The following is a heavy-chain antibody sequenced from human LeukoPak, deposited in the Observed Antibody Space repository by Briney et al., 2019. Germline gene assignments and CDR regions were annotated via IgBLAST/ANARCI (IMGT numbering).Heavy chain of an antibody. Sequence: ASVKVSCKVSGYTLTELSMHWVRQAPGKGLEWMGGFDPEDGETIYAQKFQGRVTITADESTSTAYMELSSLRSEDTAVYYCARDGSYYYDSSGYYDYWGQGTLVTVSS. CDR1: GYTLTELS. D-gene: IGHD3-22*01. J-gene: IGHJ4*02. CDR3: ARDGSYYYDSSGYYDY. V-gene: IGHV1-24*01. CDR2: FDPEDGET.